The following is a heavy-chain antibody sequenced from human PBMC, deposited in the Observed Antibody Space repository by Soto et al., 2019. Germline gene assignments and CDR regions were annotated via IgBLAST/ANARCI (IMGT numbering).Heavy chain of an antibody. CDR1: GYSFTSHY. CDR3: ARILSQWYDY. D-gene: IGHD2-15*01. CDR2: INPSDGST. Sequence: QVQLVQSGAEVKKPGASVKVSCKASGYSFTSHYMHWVRQAPGQGLEWLGIINPSDGSTSYAQKFQGRVTMTRDTSTSTLYMELSSLNSEDTAGYYCARILSQWYDYWGQGTLVTVTS. J-gene: IGHJ4*02. V-gene: IGHV1-46*01.